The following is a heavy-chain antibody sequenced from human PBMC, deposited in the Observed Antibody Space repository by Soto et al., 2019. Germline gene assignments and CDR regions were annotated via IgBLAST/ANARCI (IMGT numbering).Heavy chain of an antibody. CDR3: AGLSVVVVAAYENWFDP. CDR2: IIPIFGTA. CDR1: GGTFSSYA. D-gene: IGHD2-15*01. V-gene: IGHV1-69*01. Sequence: QVQLVQSGAEVKKPGSSVKVSCKASGGTFSSYAIIWVRQAPGQGLEWMGGIIPIFGTANYAQKFQGRVTITADESTSTAYMELSSLRSEDTAVYYCAGLSVVVVAAYENWFDPWGQGTLVTVSS. J-gene: IGHJ5*02.